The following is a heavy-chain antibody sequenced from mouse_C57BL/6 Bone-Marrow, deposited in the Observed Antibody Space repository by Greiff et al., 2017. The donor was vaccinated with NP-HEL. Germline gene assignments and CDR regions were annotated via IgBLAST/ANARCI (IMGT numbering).Heavy chain of an antibody. CDR2: INPSNGGT. CDR1: GYTFTSYW. CDR3: ARGWGYYYGRWFDD. J-gene: IGHJ2*01. Sequence: QVQLKQPGTELVKPGASVKLSCKASGYTFTSYWMHWVKQRPGQGLEWIGNINPSNGGTNYNEKFKSKATLTVDKSSSTAYMQLSSLTSEDSAVYYCARGWGYYYGRWFDDWGQGTTLTVSS. D-gene: IGHD1-1*01. V-gene: IGHV1-53*01.